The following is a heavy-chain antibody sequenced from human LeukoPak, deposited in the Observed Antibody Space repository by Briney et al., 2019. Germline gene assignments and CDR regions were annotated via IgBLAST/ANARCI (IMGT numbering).Heavy chain of an antibody. V-gene: IGHV5-51*01. CDR3: ATRYCRGGSCLRGFDP. CDR2: IYPGDSDT. J-gene: IGHJ5*02. Sequence: GESLKISCKGSGYSFTSYWIGWVRQMPGKRLEWMGIIYPGDSDTRYSPSFQGQVTISADKSIRTAYLQWSSLKASDTAMYYCATRYCRGGSCLRGFDPWGQGTLVTVSS. CDR1: GYSFTSYW. D-gene: IGHD2-15*01.